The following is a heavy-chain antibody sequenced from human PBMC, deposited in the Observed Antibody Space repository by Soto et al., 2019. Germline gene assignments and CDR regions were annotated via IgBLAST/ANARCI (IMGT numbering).Heavy chain of an antibody. CDR1: GFTFSSYG. V-gene: IGHV3-30*18. CDR3: AKTMVRGVPNFDY. Sequence: QVQLVESGGGVVQPGRSLRLSCAASGFTFSSYGMHWVRQAPGKGLERVAVISYDGSNKYYADSVKGRFTISRDNSKNTLYLQMNSLRAEDTAVYYCAKTMVRGVPNFDYWGKGTLVTVSS. CDR2: ISYDGSNK. J-gene: IGHJ4*02. D-gene: IGHD3-10*01.